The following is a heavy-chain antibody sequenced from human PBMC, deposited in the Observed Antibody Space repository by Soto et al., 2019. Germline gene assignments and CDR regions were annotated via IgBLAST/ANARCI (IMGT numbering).Heavy chain of an antibody. CDR1: GFSVNNNY. J-gene: IGHJ4*02. Sequence: GGSLKLSCSASGFSVNNNYMTRVRQAPGRRPEWVAVIYTRGTTHYADFATGRFTFSRDNSKNTLYLQMDSLRPEDTAVYYCAKLWGYYFESWGPGTLVTVSS. CDR3: AKLWGYYFES. D-gene: IGHD2-21*01. CDR2: IYTRGTT. V-gene: IGHV3-53*01.